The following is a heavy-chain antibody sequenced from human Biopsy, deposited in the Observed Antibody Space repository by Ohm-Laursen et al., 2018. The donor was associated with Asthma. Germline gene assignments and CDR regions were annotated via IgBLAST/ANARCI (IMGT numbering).Heavy chain of an antibody. CDR3: AKIYDRLVLYGMDV. J-gene: IGHJ6*02. V-gene: IGHV4-4*02. Sequence: SDTLSLTCTVSGGSIISSSWWSWVRQTPGKGLEWIGEIYHSGPTNYNPSLKSRVTISVDKSKNQFSLKLTSVTAADTAVYYCAKIYDRLVLYGMDVWGQGTTVTVS. CDR1: GGSIISSSW. D-gene: IGHD6-19*01. CDR2: IYHSGPT.